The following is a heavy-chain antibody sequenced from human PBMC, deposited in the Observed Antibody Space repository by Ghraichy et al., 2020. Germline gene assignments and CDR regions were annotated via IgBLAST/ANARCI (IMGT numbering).Heavy chain of an antibody. J-gene: IGHJ2*01. CDR3: ARDADCGGDCYSLHWYFDL. CDR2: IKQDGSEK. D-gene: IGHD2-21*02. CDR1: GFTFSSYW. Sequence: GGSLRLSCAASGFTFSSYWMSWVRQAPGKGLEWVANIKQDGSEKYYVDSVKGRFTISRDNAKNSLYLQMNSLRAEDTAVYYCARDADCGGDCYSLHWYFDLWGRGTLVTVSS. V-gene: IGHV3-7*01.